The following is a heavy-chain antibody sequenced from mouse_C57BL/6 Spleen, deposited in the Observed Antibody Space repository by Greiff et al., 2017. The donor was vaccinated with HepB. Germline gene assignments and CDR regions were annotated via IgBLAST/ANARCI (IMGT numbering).Heavy chain of an antibody. CDR3: ARGPVYYYGSSLWYFDV. J-gene: IGHJ1*03. CDR1: GYTFTDYN. V-gene: IGHV1-22*01. D-gene: IGHD1-1*01. Sequence: VQLQQSGPELVKPGASVKMSCKASGYTFTDYNMHWVKQSHGKSLEWIGYINPNNGGTSYNQKFKGKATLTVNKSSSTAYMELRSLTSEDSAVYYCARGPVYYYGSSLWYFDVWGTGTTVTVSS. CDR2: INPNNGGT.